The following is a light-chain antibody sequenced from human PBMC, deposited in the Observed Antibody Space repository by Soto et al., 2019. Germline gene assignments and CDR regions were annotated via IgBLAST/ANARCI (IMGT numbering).Light chain of an antibody. CDR3: QQSYRTPT. CDR2: AAT. J-gene: IGKJ5*01. CDR1: QTFNNY. Sequence: ENRVPQSPSSLSASVGDTGSITSRAGQTFNNYLNWYQHKPGKVPKILIYAATALQSGVPSRFSGSGSGTDYTLTTGRLQPEDFATYYCQQSYRTPTLDQGTRLEI. V-gene: IGKV1-39*01.